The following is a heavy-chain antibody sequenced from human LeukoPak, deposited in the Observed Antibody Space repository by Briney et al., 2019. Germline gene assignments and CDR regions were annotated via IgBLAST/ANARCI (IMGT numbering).Heavy chain of an antibody. CDR1: GGSISSGSYY. Sequence: SQTLSLTCTVSGGSISSGSYYWSWIRQPAGKGLEWIGRIYTSGSTNYNPSLKSRVTISVDTSKNQFSLQLSSVTAADTAMYYCARGRAHYSGNYFDYWGQGTLVTVSS. J-gene: IGHJ4*02. CDR3: ARGRAHYSGNYFDY. V-gene: IGHV4-61*02. CDR2: IYTSGST. D-gene: IGHD1-26*01.